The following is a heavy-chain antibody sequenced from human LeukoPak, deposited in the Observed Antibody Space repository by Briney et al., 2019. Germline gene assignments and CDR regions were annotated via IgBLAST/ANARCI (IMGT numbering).Heavy chain of an antibody. CDR3: ARAVGFYSSGWYDYFDY. J-gene: IGHJ4*02. CDR2: IYFSGNT. CDR1: GGSVSSSSYY. D-gene: IGHD6-19*01. V-gene: IGHV4-39*07. Sequence: SETLSLTCTVSGGSVSSSSYYWGWIRQPPGKGLEWIGSIYFSGNTYYNPSLKSRVTISVDTSKNQFSLRLSSVTAADTAVYYCARAVGFYSSGWYDYFDYWGQGTLVTVSS.